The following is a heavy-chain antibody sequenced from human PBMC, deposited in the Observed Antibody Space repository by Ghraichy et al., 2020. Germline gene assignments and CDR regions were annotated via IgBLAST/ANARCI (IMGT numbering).Heavy chain of an antibody. J-gene: IGHJ4*02. V-gene: IGHV1-69*13. Sequence: SVKVSCKASGGTFSNNPISWVRLAPGQGLEWVGRFNPLSGISNYAPKFQGRVTITADEATRTAYMVLSSLKSEDTAVYYCASRPTATISGAPFDFWGQGTLVTVSS. CDR1: GGTFSNNP. CDR3: ASRPTATISGAPFDF. CDR2: FNPLSGIS. D-gene: IGHD4-17*01.